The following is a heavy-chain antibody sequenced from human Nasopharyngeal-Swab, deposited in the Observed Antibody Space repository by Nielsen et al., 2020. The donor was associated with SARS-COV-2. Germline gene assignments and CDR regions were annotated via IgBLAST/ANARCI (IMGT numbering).Heavy chain of an antibody. D-gene: IGHD1-26*01. Sequence: GESLKISCTVSGFAFGNYAMSWVRQALGKGLEWVSGISGSGGNTFVADSVKGRFTISRDNSKNTLYLQMSSLRVADTATYYCAKEGSIIVGTFFDSWGQGALVTVSS. CDR2: ISGSGGNT. CDR1: GFAFGNYA. CDR3: AKEGSIIVGTFFDS. V-gene: IGHV3-23*01. J-gene: IGHJ4*02.